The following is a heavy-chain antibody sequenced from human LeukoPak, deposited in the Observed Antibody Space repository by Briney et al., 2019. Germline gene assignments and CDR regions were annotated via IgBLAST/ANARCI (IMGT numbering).Heavy chain of an antibody. Sequence: GESLKISCKGSGYSFTGYWVAWVRQMPGKGLEWMGIIFPADSDTRYSPSFQGQVTISVDKSINTAYLQWSSLKASDTAIYYCARHRYFQLWGQGTLVTVSS. CDR3: ARHRYFQL. CDR1: GYSFTGYW. J-gene: IGHJ1*01. CDR2: IFPADSDT. V-gene: IGHV5-51*01.